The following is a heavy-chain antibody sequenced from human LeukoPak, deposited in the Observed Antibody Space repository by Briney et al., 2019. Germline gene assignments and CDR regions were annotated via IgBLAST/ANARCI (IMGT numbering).Heavy chain of an antibody. CDR1: GGSISSSSYY. D-gene: IGHD6-13*01. J-gene: IGHJ6*03. V-gene: IGHV4-39*01. CDR3: AKIAAAGTYYYYYCMDV. CDR2: IYYSGST. Sequence: PSETLCVTCTDPGGSISSSSYYSGWIRQPPGKGLEWIGSIYYSGSTYYNPSLKSRFTISVDTSKNQFSLKLSSVTAADTAVYYCAKIAAAGTYYYYYCMDVWGKGPTVTISS.